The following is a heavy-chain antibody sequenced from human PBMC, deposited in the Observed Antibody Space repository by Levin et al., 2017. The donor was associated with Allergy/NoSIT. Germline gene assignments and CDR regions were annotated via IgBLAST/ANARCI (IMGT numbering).Heavy chain of an antibody. Sequence: GESLKISCAASGFTFSSYSMNWVRQAPGKGLEWVSSISSSSNYIYYADSVKGRFTISRDNAKNSLYLQMNSLRAEDTAVYYCARVSSGWPPYWGQGTLVTVSS. J-gene: IGHJ4*02. CDR3: ARVSSGWPPY. D-gene: IGHD6-19*01. CDR2: ISSSSNYI. CDR1: GFTFSSYS. V-gene: IGHV3-21*01.